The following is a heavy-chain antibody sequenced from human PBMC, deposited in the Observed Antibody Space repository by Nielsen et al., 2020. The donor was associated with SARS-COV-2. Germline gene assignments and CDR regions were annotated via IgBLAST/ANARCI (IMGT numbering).Heavy chain of an antibody. V-gene: IGHV5-10-1*01. CDR1: GYSFTSYW. CDR2: IDPSDSYT. J-gene: IGHJ4*02. CDR3: ASSSRGVWQQLDY. D-gene: IGHD6-13*01. Sequence: KVSCKGSGYSFTSYWISWVRQMPGKGLEWMGRIDPSDSYTNYSPSFQGHVTISADKSISTAYLQWSSLKASDTAMYYCASSSRGVWQQLDYWGQGTLVTVSS.